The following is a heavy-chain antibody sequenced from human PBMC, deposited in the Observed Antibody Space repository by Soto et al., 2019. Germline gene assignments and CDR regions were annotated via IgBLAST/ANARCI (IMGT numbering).Heavy chain of an antibody. V-gene: IGHV4-31*03. CDR3: ARIEMASIK. Sequence: SETLSLTCSVSGASIRSGGYYWSWPRQSPGKGLEWIGHIYYTGSTFYSPSLKSRLTMSLDTSKNQFSLDLRSVTAADTAMYYCARIEMASIKWGRGTLVTVSS. CDR2: IYYTGST. J-gene: IGHJ4*02. CDR1: GASIRSGGYY.